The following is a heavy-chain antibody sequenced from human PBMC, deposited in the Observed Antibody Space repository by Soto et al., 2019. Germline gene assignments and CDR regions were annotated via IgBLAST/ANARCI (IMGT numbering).Heavy chain of an antibody. CDR2: ISSSSSTI. J-gene: IGHJ3*02. V-gene: IGHV3-48*01. CDR1: GFTFSSYS. D-gene: IGHD2-15*01. Sequence: GGSLRLSCAASGFTFSSYSMNWVRQAPGKGLEWVSYISSSSSTIYYADSVKGRFTISRDNAKNSLYLQMNSLRAEDTAVYYCAREEAWVVAATAGAFDIWGQGTMVTVSS. CDR3: AREEAWVVAATAGAFDI.